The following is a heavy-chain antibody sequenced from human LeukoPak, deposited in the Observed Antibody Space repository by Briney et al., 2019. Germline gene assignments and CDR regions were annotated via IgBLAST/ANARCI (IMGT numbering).Heavy chain of an antibody. CDR2: IYYSGST. CDR1: GGSISSYY. J-gene: IGHJ4*02. V-gene: IGHV4-59*08. Sequence: PSETLSLTCTVSGGSISSYYWSWIRQPPGKGLEWIGYIYYSGSTNYNPSLKSRVTISVDTSKNQFSLKLSSVTAADTAVYYCASHDVEMATTIDYWGQGTLVTVSS. CDR3: ASHDVEMATTIDY. D-gene: IGHD5-24*01.